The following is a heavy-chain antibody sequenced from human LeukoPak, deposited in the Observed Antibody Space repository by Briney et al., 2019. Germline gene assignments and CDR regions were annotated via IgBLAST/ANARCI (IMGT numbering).Heavy chain of an antibody. CDR3: ARGRASVD. CDR2: IYHSGST. J-gene: IGHJ4*02. Sequence: SETLSLTCAVSGGSISSSNWWSWVRQPPGKGLEWIGEIYHSGSTNYNPSLKSRLTISVDKSKNQFSLNLSSATAADTAVYYCARGRASVDWGQGTLVTVSS. CDR1: GGSISSSNW. V-gene: IGHV4-4*02.